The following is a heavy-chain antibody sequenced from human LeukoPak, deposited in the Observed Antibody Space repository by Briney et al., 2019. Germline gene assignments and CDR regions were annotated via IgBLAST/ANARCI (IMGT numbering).Heavy chain of an antibody. CDR1: GFTFSSYW. V-gene: IGHV3-74*01. Sequence: GGSLRLSCVASGFTFSSYWMHWVRRAPGKGLVWVSRINSDGSSTSYADSVRGRFTISRDNAKNTLYLQMNSLRAEDTAVYYCPRSGLSGNWFDPWGQGTLVTVSS. CDR2: INSDGSST. CDR3: PRSGLSGNWFDP. D-gene: IGHD3-3*01. J-gene: IGHJ5*02.